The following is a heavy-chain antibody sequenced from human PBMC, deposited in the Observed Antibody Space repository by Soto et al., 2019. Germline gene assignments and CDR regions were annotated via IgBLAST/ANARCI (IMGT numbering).Heavy chain of an antibody. V-gene: IGHV3-23*01. CDR2: ISGSGGST. CDR3: AKEVDIVATIENHFDY. J-gene: IGHJ4*02. CDR1: GFTFSSYA. D-gene: IGHD5-12*01. Sequence: VQLLESGGGLVQPGGSLRLSCAASGFTFSSYAMSWVRQAPGKGLEWVSAISGSGGSTYYADSVKGRFTISRDNSKNTLYLQMNSLRAEDTAVYYCAKEVDIVATIENHFDYWGQGTLVTVSS.